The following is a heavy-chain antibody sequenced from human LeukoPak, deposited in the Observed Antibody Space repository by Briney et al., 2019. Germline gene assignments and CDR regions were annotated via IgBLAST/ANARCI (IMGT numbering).Heavy chain of an antibody. CDR3: ARDRQASRVGATSFDY. D-gene: IGHD1-26*01. CDR2: INPSGTGT. Sequence: DSVTVSCKASGYTITNNYMHWVRQAPGQGLEWMGVINPSGTGTSYAQKFQGRITMSRDTSTSTVYMELSSLRSEDTAVYYCARDRQASRVGATSFDYWGQGALVTVSS. CDR1: GYTITNNY. V-gene: IGHV1-46*01. J-gene: IGHJ4*02.